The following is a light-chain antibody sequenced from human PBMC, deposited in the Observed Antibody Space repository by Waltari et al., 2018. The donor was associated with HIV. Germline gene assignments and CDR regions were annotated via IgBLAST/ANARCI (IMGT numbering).Light chain of an antibody. Sequence: QAALTQPASVSGSPGQSIVISCTGTSDNVGYYNYVSCYQQHPGKVPKLVIYDVTSRASVVSNRFSGSKSGNTASLTICGLRADDEADYYCSSYVGSSTSWLFGGGTKLTV. CDR1: SDNVGYYNY. CDR3: SSYVGSSTSWL. J-gene: IGLJ3*02. CDR2: DVT. V-gene: IGLV2-14*03.